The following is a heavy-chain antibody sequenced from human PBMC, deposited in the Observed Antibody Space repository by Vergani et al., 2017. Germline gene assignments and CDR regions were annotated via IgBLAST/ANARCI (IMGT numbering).Heavy chain of an antibody. J-gene: IGHJ4*02. CDR3: ARDVQRVGATPRPYY. Sequence: QVQLVESGGGVVQPGRSLRLSCAASGFTFSSYAMHWVRQAPGKGLEWVAVISYDGSNKYYADSVKGRFTISRDNSKNTLYLQMNSLRAEDTAVYYCARDVQRVGATPRPYYWGQGTLVTVSS. D-gene: IGHD1-26*01. V-gene: IGHV3-30-3*01. CDR1: GFTFSSYA. CDR2: ISYDGSNK.